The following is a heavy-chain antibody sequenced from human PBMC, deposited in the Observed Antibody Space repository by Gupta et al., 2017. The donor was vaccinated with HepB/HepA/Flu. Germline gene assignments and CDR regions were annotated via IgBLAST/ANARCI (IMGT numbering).Heavy chain of an antibody. D-gene: IGHD2-2*01. J-gene: IGHJ6*03. CDR3: ARTPQNLGYCSSTSCYGQYYYYMDV. CDR2: IYTRGST. V-gene: IGHV4-4*07. Sequence: QVQLQESGPGLVKPSETLSLTCTVSGGSISSYYWSWIRQPAGKGLEWIGPIYTRGSTNYNPSLKSRVTMSVDTSKNQFSLKLSSVTAADTAVYYCARTPQNLGYCSSTSCYGQYYYYMDVWGKGTTVTVSS. CDR1: GGSISSYY.